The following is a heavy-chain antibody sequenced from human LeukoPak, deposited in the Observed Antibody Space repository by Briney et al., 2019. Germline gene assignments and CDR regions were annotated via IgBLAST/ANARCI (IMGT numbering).Heavy chain of an antibody. CDR3: ARKKVWQWQGRNENLYYFDY. Sequence: GGSLRLSCAASGFTFSSYSMNWVRQAPGKGLEWVSYISSSSSTIYYADSVKGRFTISRDNAKNSLYLQMNSLRAEDTAVYYCARKKVWQWQGRNENLYYFDYWGQGTLVTVSS. CDR2: ISSSSSTI. CDR1: GFTFSSYS. J-gene: IGHJ4*02. V-gene: IGHV3-48*01. D-gene: IGHD6-19*01.